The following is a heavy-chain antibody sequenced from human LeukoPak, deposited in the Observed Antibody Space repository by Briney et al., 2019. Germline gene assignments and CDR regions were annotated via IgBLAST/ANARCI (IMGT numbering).Heavy chain of an antibody. Sequence: SETLSLTCAVYGGSFSGYYWRWIRQPPGKGLEWIGEINHSGSTNYNPSLKSRVTISVDTSKNQFSLKLSSVTAADTAVFYCARGGYSYGRGWFDPWGQGTLVTVSS. J-gene: IGHJ5*02. CDR3: ARGGYSYGRGWFDP. D-gene: IGHD5-18*01. CDR1: GGSFSGYY. CDR2: INHSGST. V-gene: IGHV4-34*01.